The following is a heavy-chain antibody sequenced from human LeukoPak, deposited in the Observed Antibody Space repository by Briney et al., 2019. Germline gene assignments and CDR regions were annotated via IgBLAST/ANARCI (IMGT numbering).Heavy chain of an antibody. D-gene: IGHD5-18*01. V-gene: IGHV4-59*08. CDR3: ARRGEYSYGQGYFDY. CDR1: GGSISSYY. CDR2: IFYSGST. J-gene: IGHJ4*02. Sequence: SETLSLTCTVSGGSISSYYWSWIRQPPGKGLEWIGYIFYSGSTNYNPSLKSRVTISVDTSKNQFSLKLSSVTAADTAVYYCARRGEYSYGQGYFDYWGQGTLVTVSS.